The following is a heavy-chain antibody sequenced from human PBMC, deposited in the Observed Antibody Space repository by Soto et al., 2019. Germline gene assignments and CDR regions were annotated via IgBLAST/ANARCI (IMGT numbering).Heavy chain of an antibody. CDR2: IYWDDDK. D-gene: IGHD4-17*01. CDR3: AREGLRWPHEAFDM. Sequence: QITLKESGPTLVKPTQTLTLTCTFSGFSLSTSGVAVGWIRQPPGKALEWLALIYWDDDKRYSPSLKSRLTITKGTSKNQVVLTMTNMDPVDTATYYCAREGLRWPHEAFDMWGQGTMVTVSS. CDR1: GFSLSTSGVA. V-gene: IGHV2-5*02. J-gene: IGHJ3*02.